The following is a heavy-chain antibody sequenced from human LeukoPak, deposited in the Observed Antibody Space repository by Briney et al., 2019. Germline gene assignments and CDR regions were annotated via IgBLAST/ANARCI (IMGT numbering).Heavy chain of an antibody. D-gene: IGHD2-15*01. V-gene: IGHV3-48*03. CDR2: ISNSGSTI. Sequence: GSLRLSCAVSGFTFSSYEMSWVRQAPGKGLEWVSHISNSGSTIYYADSVKGRFTVSRDNAKNSLYLQMNSLRAEDTAVYYCAGGVYCSGGSCYFKFDYWGQGTLVTVSS. CDR1: GFTFSSYE. CDR3: AGGVYCSGGSCYFKFDY. J-gene: IGHJ4*02.